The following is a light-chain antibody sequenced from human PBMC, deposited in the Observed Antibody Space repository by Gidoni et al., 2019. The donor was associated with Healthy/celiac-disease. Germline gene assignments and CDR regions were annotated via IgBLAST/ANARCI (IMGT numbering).Light chain of an antibody. J-gene: IGKJ4*01. CDR2: DAS. CDR1: QDISNY. CDR3: QQYDNLPLT. Sequence: DIQRTQSPSSLSASVGDRVTITCQASQDISNYLNWSQQKPGKAPKLLIYDASNLETGVQSRFSGSGSGTDFTFPISSLQPEDIATYYFQQYDNLPLTFGGGTKVEIK. V-gene: IGKV1-33*01.